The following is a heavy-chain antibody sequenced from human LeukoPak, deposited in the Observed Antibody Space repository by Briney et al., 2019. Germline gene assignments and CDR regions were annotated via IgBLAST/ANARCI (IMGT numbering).Heavy chain of an antibody. CDR1: GFTFSSYG. CDR3: AKEYKAMSFFDY. V-gene: IGHV3-30*18. Sequence: GGSLRLSCAASGFTFSSYGMQWVRQAPGKGLEWVAVISYDGSNKYYSDSVKGRFTISRDNSKNTVYMQMSSLRPEDTALYYCAKEYKAMSFFDYWGQGTLVTVSS. J-gene: IGHJ4*02. CDR2: ISYDGSNK. D-gene: IGHD5-18*01.